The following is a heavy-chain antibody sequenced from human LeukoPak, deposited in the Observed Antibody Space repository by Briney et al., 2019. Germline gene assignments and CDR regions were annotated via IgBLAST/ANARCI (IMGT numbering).Heavy chain of an antibody. CDR3: AKKGQADEGGKPD. J-gene: IGHJ4*02. CDR2: ISGSGGST. CDR1: GFTFSSYA. Sequence: PGGSLRLSCAASGFTFSSYAMSWVRQAPGKGLEWVSAISGSGGSTYYADSVKGRFTISRDNSKNTLYLQMKNLRVDDTAVYYCAKKGQADEGGKPDWGQGTLVTVSS. V-gene: IGHV3-23*01.